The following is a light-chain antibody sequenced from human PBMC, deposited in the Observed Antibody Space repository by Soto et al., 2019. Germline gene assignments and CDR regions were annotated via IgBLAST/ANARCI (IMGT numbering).Light chain of an antibody. CDR2: DAS. V-gene: IGKV3-20*01. CDR1: QTVSSSY. Sequence: EIVLTQSPGTLSLSPGERATLSCRASQTVSSSYLAWYQQKPGQAPRLLIYDASSRATGIPDRFSGSGSGSDFTLTISRLEPEDSAMYYYQQYGDSPRTFGQGTKVEIK. CDR3: QQYGDSPRT. J-gene: IGKJ1*01.